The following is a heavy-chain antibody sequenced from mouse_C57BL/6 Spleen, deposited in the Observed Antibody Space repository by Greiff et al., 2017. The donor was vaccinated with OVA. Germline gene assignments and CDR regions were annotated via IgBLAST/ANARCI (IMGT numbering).Heavy chain of an antibody. CDR3: ARKANWDYWYFDV. Sequence: QVQLKQPGAELVMPGASVKLSCKASGYTFTSYWMHWVKQRPGQGLEWIGEIDPSDSYTNYNQKFKGKSTLTVDKSSSTAYMQLSSLTSEDSAVYYCARKANWDYWYFDVWGTGTTVTVSS. CDR1: GYTFTSYW. CDR2: IDPSDSYT. V-gene: IGHV1-69*01. D-gene: IGHD4-1*01. J-gene: IGHJ1*03.